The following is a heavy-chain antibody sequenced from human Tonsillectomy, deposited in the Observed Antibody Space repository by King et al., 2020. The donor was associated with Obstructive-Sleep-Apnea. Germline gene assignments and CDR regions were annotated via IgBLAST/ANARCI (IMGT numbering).Heavy chain of an antibody. Sequence: VQLVESGGGVVQPGRSLRLSCAASGFTLSGYAMHWVRRAPVKGLEWLAFISYDGSNQYYADSVKGRFTISRDNSKNTLYLQMHSLRTEETAVYFCARADSNFEWYFFDYWGQGALVTVSS. D-gene: IGHD4-11*01. CDR1: GFTLSGYA. CDR2: ISYDGSNQ. J-gene: IGHJ4*02. V-gene: IGHV3-30*04. CDR3: ARADSNFEWYFFDY.